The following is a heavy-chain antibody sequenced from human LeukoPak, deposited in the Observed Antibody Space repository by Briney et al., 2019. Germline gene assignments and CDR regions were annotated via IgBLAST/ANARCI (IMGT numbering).Heavy chain of an antibody. CDR3: ARDPAYSSSWYLGY. V-gene: IGHV3-23*01. Sequence: GGSLRLSCAASGFTFSSYAMSWVRQAPGKGREWVSAISGSGGSTYYADSVKGRFTISRDNSKNTLYLQMNSLRAEDTAVYYCARDPAYSSSWYLGYWGQGTLVTVSS. CDR1: GFTFSSYA. D-gene: IGHD6-13*01. J-gene: IGHJ4*02. CDR2: ISGSGGST.